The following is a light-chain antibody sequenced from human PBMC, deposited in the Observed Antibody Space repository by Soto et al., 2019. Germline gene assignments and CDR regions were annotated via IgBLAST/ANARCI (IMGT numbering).Light chain of an antibody. J-gene: IGLJ1*01. CDR3: FSFTSHSSHYV. V-gene: IGLV2-14*01. CDR2: EVT. Sequence: QSALTQPASVSGSPGQSIIISCNGTISDVGGHGFVSWYQQHPGKAPKLIIYEVTHRPSGVSNRFSGSKSGNTASLTISGLQADDEADYYCFSFTSHSSHYVFGTGTKLTVL. CDR1: ISDVGGHGF.